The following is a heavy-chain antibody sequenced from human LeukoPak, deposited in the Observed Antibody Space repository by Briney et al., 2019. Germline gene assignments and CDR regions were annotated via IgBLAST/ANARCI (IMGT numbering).Heavy chain of an antibody. CDR2: INPSGGST. CDR1: GYTFTSYC. D-gene: IGHD4-17*01. V-gene: IGHV1-46*01. Sequence: ASVTASCKASGYTFTSYCMHWVRQAPGQGLEWMGIINPSGGSTSYAQKFQGRVTMTRDTSTSTVYMELSSLRSEDTAVYYCARANYGDYAYFDYWGQGTLVTVSS. J-gene: IGHJ4*02. CDR3: ARANYGDYAYFDY.